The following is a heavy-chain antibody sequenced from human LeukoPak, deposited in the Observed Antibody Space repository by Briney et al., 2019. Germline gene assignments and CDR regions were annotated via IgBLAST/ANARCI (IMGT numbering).Heavy chain of an antibody. CDR2: INPNSGGT. CDR1: GYTFTGYY. CDR3: ARAVGSIVVVPAAQFDY. Sequence: ASVKVSCKASGYTFTGYYMHWVRQAPGQGLEWMGWINPNSGGTNYAQKFQGRVTMTRDTSISTAYMELGRLRSDDTAVYYCARAVGSIVVVPAAQFDYWGQGTLVTVSS. J-gene: IGHJ4*02. D-gene: IGHD2-2*01. V-gene: IGHV1-2*02.